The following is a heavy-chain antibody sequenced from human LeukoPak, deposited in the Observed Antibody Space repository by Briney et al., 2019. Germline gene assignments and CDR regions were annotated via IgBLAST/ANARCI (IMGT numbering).Heavy chain of an antibody. V-gene: IGHV3-66*01. D-gene: IGHD4-17*01. Sequence: AGGSLRLSCAASGFTVSSNYMSWVRQAPGTGLEWVSIIYSGGNYYADSVKGRFTVSRDNAKNSLYLQMNSLRAEDTAVYYCAREGWSYGDYVSSWGQGTLVTVSS. CDR2: IYSGGN. CDR1: GFTVSSNY. J-gene: IGHJ5*02. CDR3: AREGWSYGDYVSS.